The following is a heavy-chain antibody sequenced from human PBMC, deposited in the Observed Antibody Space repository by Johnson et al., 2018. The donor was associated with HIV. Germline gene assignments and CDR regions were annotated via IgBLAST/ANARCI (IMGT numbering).Heavy chain of an antibody. CDR1: GFTFSSYW. Sequence: VQLVESGGGLVQPGGSLRLSCAASGFTFSSYWMSWVRQAPGKGLEWVANIKQDGSEKYYADPVKGRFTISRDNPKNTLYLQTSRLRTEDPAVYYCARDREYGLAWGWAFDIWGQGTMVSVSS. D-gene: IGHD6-19*01. CDR2: IKQDGSEK. V-gene: IGHV3-7*01. J-gene: IGHJ3*02. CDR3: ARDREYGLAWGWAFDI.